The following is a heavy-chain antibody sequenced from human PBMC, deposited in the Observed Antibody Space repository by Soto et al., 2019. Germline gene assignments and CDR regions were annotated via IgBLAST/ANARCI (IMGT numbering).Heavy chain of an antibody. CDR2: VFHTGTT. J-gene: IGHJ4*02. D-gene: IGHD6-19*01. Sequence: QVQLQESGPGLVKPSGTLSLTCAVSGDSVSSPYYWCWVRQPPGKGLEWIGEVFHTGTTSYNPSLRSRVTISIDKSNNQFSLDLSSVTAADTAVYYGARSAGWYAVHSWGPGTLVLVSS. V-gene: IGHV4-4*02. CDR3: ARSAGWYAVHS. CDR1: GDSVSSPYY.